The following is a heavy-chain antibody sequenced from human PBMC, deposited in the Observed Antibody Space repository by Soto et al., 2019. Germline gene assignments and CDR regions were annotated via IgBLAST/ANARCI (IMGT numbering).Heavy chain of an antibody. J-gene: IGHJ4*02. CDR2: ISAYNGNT. CDR1: GYTFTSYG. D-gene: IGHD3-10*01. V-gene: IGHV1-18*01. CDR3: ARDLDGSGSYYTDY. Sequence: GASVKVSCKASGYTFTSYGIDWARQAPGQGLEWMGWISAYNGNTKYAQNLQGRVTMTTDASTSTAYMEMRSLRSDDTAVYYCARDLDGSGSYYTDYWGPGTLVTVSS.